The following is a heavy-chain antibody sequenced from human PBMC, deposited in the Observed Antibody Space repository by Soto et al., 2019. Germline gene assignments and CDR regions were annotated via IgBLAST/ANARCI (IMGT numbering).Heavy chain of an antibody. D-gene: IGHD3-3*01. V-gene: IGHV3-48*02. J-gene: IGHJ6*02. CDR3: ARELTIFGDYYGMDV. Sequence: AGGSLRLSCAASGFTFSSYSMNWVRQAPGKGLEWVSYISSSSSTIYYADSVKGRFTISRDNAKNSLYLQMNSLRDEDTAVYYCARELTIFGDYYGMDVWGQGTTVTVSS. CDR2: ISSSSSTI. CDR1: GFTFSSYS.